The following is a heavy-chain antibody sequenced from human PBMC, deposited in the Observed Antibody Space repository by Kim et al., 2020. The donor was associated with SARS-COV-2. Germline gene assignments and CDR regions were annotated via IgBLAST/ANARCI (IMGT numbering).Heavy chain of an antibody. V-gene: IGHV1-8*01. Sequence: ASVKVSCKASGYTFTSYDINWVRQATGQGLEWMGWMNPNSGNTGYAQKFQGRVTMTRNTSISTAYMELSSLRSEDTAVYYCARGETGGYTYYYYGMDVWGQGTTVTVSS. J-gene: IGHJ6*02. CDR3: ARGETGGYTYYYYGMDV. CDR1: GYTFTSYD. D-gene: IGHD3-22*01. CDR2: MNPNSGNT.